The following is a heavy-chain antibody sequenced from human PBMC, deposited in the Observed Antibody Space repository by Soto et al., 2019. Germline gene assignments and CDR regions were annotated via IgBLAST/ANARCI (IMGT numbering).Heavy chain of an antibody. CDR2: IIPIFGTA. CDR3: ARGDYYDSSGYCGYDY. D-gene: IGHD3-22*01. V-gene: IGHV1-69*13. CDR1: GGTFSSYA. Sequence: SVKVSCKASGGTFSSYAISWVRQAPGQGLEWVGGIIPIFGTANYAQKFQGRVTITADESTSTAYMELSSLRSEYTAVYYCARGDYYDSSGYCGYDYWGQGTLVTVSS. J-gene: IGHJ4*02.